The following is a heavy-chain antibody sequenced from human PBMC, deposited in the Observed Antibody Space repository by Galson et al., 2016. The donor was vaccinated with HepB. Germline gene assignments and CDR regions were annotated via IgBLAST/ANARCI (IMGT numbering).Heavy chain of an antibody. CDR3: ARQYSSSSLYYGMDA. J-gene: IGHJ6*02. Sequence: DSVKGRFTISRDNSKNTLYLQMSSLRAEDTAVYYCARQYSSSSLYYGMDAWGQGTTVTVSS. D-gene: IGHD6-6*01. V-gene: IGHV3-30*07.